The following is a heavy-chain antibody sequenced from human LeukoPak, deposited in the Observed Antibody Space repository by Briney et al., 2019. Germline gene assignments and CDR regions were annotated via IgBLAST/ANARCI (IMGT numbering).Heavy chain of an antibody. Sequence: ASVKVSCKASGYTFTGYYMHWVRQAPGQGLEWMGWINPNSGGTNYAQKFQGRVTMTRDTSISTAYMELSRLRSDGTAVYYCATDYYYDSSGSYYTVDYWGQGTLVTVSS. CDR2: INPNSGGT. V-gene: IGHV1-2*02. J-gene: IGHJ4*02. CDR3: ATDYYYDSSGSYYTVDY. CDR1: GYTFTGYY. D-gene: IGHD3-22*01.